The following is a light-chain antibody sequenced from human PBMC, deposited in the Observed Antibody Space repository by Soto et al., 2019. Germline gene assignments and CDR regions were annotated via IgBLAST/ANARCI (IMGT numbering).Light chain of an antibody. CDR3: QQYNNWPPMST. Sequence: EIVMTQSPDTLSVSPRERATLSCRVSQSVGRNVAWYQQRPGQAPRLLIHGTSTRAADIPARFSGSVSGTEFTLTINSLQPEDFVIYYCQQYNNWPPMSTFGQGTKLEMK. J-gene: IGKJ2*01. V-gene: IGKV3-15*01. CDR1: QSVGRN. CDR2: GTS.